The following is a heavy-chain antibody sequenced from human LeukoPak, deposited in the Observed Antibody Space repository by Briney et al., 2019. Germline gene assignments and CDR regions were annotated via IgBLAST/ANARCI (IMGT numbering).Heavy chain of an antibody. CDR2: IYHSGST. D-gene: IGHD3-22*01. CDR1: GYSISSGYY. J-gene: IGHJ5*02. V-gene: IGHV4-38-2*02. CDR3: ARNLRTMIVVVTYNWFDP. Sequence: SETLSLTCTVSGYSISSGYYWGWIRQPPGKGLEWIGSIYHSGSTYYNPSLKSRVTISVDTSKNQFSLKLSSVTAADTAVYYCARNLRTMIVVVTYNWFDPWGQGTLVTVSS.